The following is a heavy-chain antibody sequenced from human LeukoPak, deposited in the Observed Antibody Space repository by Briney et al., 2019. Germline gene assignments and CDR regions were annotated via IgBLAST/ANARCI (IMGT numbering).Heavy chain of an antibody. CDR1: GGSISSISSNNYH. Sequence: TSETLSLTCIVSGGSISSISSNNYHWGWIRQPPGKGLEWIGSIYYSGSTYYNPSLKSRVTISVDTSKNQFSLKLSSVTAADTAVYYCARQGAAGSFDYWGQGTLVTVSS. V-gene: IGHV4-39*01. CDR3: ARQGAAGSFDY. D-gene: IGHD6-13*01. J-gene: IGHJ4*02. CDR2: IYYSGST.